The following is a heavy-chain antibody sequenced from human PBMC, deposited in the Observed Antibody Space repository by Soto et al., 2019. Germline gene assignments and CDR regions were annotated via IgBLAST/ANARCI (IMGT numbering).Heavy chain of an antibody. CDR3: ARDRGYDAHDYYYNAKDV. CDR1: GFTFRTYT. J-gene: IGHJ6*02. CDR2: IRGFSPYT. D-gene: IGHD2-15*01. Sequence: LRLSCISSGFTFRTYTMNWVRQAPGKGLEWVSGIRGFSPYTFYAESVRGRFAISRDNAKNSLYLQMNSLRAEDTAVYYCARDRGYDAHDYYYNAKDVWGQGTTVTVSS. V-gene: IGHV3-21*01.